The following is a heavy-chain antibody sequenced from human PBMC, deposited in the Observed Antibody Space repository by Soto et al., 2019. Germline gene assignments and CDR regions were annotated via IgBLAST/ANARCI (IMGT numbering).Heavy chain of an antibody. J-gene: IGHJ3*02. D-gene: IGHD5-12*01. CDR1: GGSISSYY. V-gene: IGHV4-59*08. CDR3: ARQCKLGYSGYDYDAFDI. Sequence: SETLSLTCTVSGGSISSYYWSWIRQPPGKGLEWIGYIYYSGSTNYNPSLKSRVTISVDTSKNQFSLKLSSVTAADTAVYYCARQCKLGYSGYDYDAFDIWGQGTMVTVSS. CDR2: IYYSGST.